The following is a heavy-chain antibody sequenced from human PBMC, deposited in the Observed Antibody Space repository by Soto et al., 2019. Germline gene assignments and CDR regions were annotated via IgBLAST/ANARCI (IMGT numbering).Heavy chain of an antibody. J-gene: IGHJ5*02. V-gene: IGHV3-11*06. Sequence: GGSLRLSCAASGFTFSDYYMSWIRQAPGKGLEWVSSISSSSSYIYYADSVKGRFTISRDNAKNSLYLQMNSLRAEDTAVYYCARGRPKTYGSAFDPWGQGTLVTVSS. CDR2: ISSSSSYI. CDR1: GFTFSDYY. CDR3: ARGRPKTYGSAFDP. D-gene: IGHD3-10*01.